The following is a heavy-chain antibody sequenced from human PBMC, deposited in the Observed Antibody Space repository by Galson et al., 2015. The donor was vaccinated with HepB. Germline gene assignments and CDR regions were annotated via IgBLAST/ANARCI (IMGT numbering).Heavy chain of an antibody. Sequence: SLRLSCAASGFTFDDYAMHWVRQAPGKGLEWVSGISWNSGSIGYADSVKGRFTISRDNAKNSLYLQMNSLRAEDTALYYCAKERSIAVAGTGGDFDYWGQGTLVTVSS. J-gene: IGHJ4*02. CDR3: AKERSIAVAGTGGDFDY. CDR1: GFTFDDYA. D-gene: IGHD6-19*01. CDR2: ISWNSGSI. V-gene: IGHV3-9*01.